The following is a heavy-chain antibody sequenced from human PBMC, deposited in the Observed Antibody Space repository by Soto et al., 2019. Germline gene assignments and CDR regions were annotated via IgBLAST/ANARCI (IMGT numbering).Heavy chain of an antibody. CDR1: GGSIDSYY. CDR2: ISDSGTT. D-gene: IGHD2-2*03. CDR3: ARDRWMSRANWFDP. V-gene: IGHV4-59*12. J-gene: IGHJ5*02. Sequence: QVELQHSGPGLVKASETLSLSCTVFGGSIDSYYWSWIRQAPGKGLEWIGHISDSGTTNYNPSLGSRVTISVDTSRKLFSLKLSSVTAADTAVYFCARDRWMSRANWFDPWGPGTLVTVSS.